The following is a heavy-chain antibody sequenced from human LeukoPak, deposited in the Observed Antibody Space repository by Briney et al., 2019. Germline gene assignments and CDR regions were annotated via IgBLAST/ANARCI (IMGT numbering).Heavy chain of an antibody. V-gene: IGHV4-38-2*02. CDR3: ARSIVGAKTDAFDI. Sequence: PSETLSLTCTVSGYSISSGYYWGWIRQPPGKGLEWIGSIYHSGSTYYNPSLKSRVTISVDTSKNQFSLKLSSVTAADTAVYYCARSIVGAKTDAFDIWGQGTMVTVSS. J-gene: IGHJ3*02. CDR2: IYHSGST. D-gene: IGHD1-26*01. CDR1: GYSISSGYY.